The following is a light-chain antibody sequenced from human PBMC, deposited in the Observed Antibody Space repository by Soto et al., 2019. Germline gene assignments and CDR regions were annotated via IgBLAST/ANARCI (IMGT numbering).Light chain of an antibody. CDR1: SSNVGGNP. Sequence: QLVLTQPPSASVTPGQRVTISCSGSSSNVGGNPVNWYQHVPTTAPKLLIYTNTQRPSGVPDRFSGSKSGTSASLAISGLQSEDEADYYCASWDDSLNGPVFGTGTKLTVL. V-gene: IGLV1-44*01. CDR2: TNT. J-gene: IGLJ1*01. CDR3: ASWDDSLNGPV.